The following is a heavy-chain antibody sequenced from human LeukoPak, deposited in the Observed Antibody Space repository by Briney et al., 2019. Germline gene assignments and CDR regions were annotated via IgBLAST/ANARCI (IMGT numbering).Heavy chain of an antibody. CDR1: GYTFTGYY. Sequence: ASVKVSCKASGYTFTGYYMHWVRQAPGQGLEWMGWINPNSGGTNYAQKFQGRVTMTRDTSISTAYMELSRLRSDDTAVYYCAREEVGAHRGFDYWGRGTLVTVSS. CDR2: INPNSGGT. CDR3: AREEVGAHRGFDY. V-gene: IGHV1-2*02. D-gene: IGHD1-26*01. J-gene: IGHJ4*02.